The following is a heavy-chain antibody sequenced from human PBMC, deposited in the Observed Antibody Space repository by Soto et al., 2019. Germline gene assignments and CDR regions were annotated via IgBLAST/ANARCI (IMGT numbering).Heavy chain of an antibody. D-gene: IGHD2-15*01. V-gene: IGHV3-23*03. CDR3: AKLRITDGFYSFDY. CDR2: LVLSGTTT. CDR1: GFYFSDYS. J-gene: IGHJ4*02. Sequence: EVQLVESGGDLVQPGGSLRLSCAASGFYFSDYSMSWVRQAPGKGLEWVSFLVLSGTTTYYSDSVKGRFTISNDRARKTVFLQMNSLREDDTAKYSCAKLRITDGFYSFDYWGQGALVTVSS.